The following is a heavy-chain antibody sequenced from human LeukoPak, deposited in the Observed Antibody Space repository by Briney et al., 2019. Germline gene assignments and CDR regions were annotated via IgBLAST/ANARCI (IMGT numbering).Heavy chain of an antibody. V-gene: IGHV4-59*01. CDR1: GGSISVYD. J-gene: IGHJ4*02. D-gene: IGHD5-18*01. CDR2: IYSRGST. CDR3: ARGGVQLPPYYFDY. Sequence: SETLSLTCTVSGGSISVYDWSWIRQPPGKGLEWIGHIYSRGSTNYNPSLKSRVTISVDTSKNQFSLKVRSVTAADTAVYYCARGGVQLPPYYFDYWGQGTLVTVSS.